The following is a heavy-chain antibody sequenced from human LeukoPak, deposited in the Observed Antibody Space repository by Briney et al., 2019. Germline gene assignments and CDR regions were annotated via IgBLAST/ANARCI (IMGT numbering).Heavy chain of an antibody. CDR1: GYSFTSYW. Sequence: GASLKISCKGSGYSFTSYWIGWVRQLPGKGLEWMGIIYPGDSDTRYSPSFQGQVTISADKSISTAYLQRSSLKASDTAMCYCARLSGSSGWYGFYWGQGTLVTVSS. CDR2: IYPGDSDT. J-gene: IGHJ4*02. D-gene: IGHD6-19*01. CDR3: ARLSGSSGWYGFY. V-gene: IGHV5-51*01.